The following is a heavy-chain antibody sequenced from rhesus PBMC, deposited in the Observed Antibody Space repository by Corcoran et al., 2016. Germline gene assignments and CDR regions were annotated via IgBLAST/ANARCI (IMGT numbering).Heavy chain of an antibody. D-gene: IGHD4-29*01. V-gene: IGHV4S12*01. CDR3: ARDPGGSSYFDY. CDR2: IYSNSEST. CDR1: GGSISSSKW. Sequence: QVQLQESGPGLVKPSETLSLTCPVSGGSISSSKWWSWIRQHPGKGLEWIGGIYSNSESTNYNPSLKSRVTISKDTSKNQFSLKLSSVTAADTAVYYCARDPGGSSYFDYWGQGVLVTVSS. J-gene: IGHJ4*01.